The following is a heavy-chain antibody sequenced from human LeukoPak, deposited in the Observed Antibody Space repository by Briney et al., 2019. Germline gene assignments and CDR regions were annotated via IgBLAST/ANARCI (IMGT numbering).Heavy chain of an antibody. CDR2: ISSSSSYI. V-gene: IGHV3-21*01. D-gene: IGHD2-8*01. J-gene: IGHJ4*02. CDR3: ARKYCTNGVCYIGIFDY. Sequence: GGSLRLSCAASGFTFSSYSMNWVRQAPGKGLEWVSSISSSSSYIYYADSEKGRFTISRDNAKNSLYLQMNSLRAEDTAVYYCARKYCTNGVCYIGIFDYWGQGTLVTVSS. CDR1: GFTFSSYS.